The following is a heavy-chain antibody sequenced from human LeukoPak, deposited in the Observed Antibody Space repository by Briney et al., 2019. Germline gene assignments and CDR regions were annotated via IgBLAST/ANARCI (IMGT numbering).Heavy chain of an antibody. CDR2: MNPNSGNT. CDR1: GYTFTGYY. Sequence: ASVKVSCKASGYTFTGYYMHWVRQAPGQGLEWMGWMNPNSGNTGYAQKFQGRVTMTRNTSISTAYMELSSLRSEDTAVYYCARLGLKDSSGYVLGYWGQGTLVTVSS. CDR3: ARLGLKDSSGYVLGY. V-gene: IGHV1-8*02. J-gene: IGHJ4*02. D-gene: IGHD3-22*01.